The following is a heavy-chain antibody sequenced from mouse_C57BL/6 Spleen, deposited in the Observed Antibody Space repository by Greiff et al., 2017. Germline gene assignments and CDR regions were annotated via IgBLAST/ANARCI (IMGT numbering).Heavy chain of an antibody. Sequence: EVMLVESGGDLVKPGGSLKLSCAASGFTFSSYGMSWVRQTPDKRLEWVATISSGGSYTYYPDSVKGRYTISRDNAKNTLYLQMSSLKSEDTTMYYCAGGGDYFDYWGQGTTLTVSS. CDR2: ISSGGSYT. J-gene: IGHJ2*01. V-gene: IGHV5-6*02. CDR3: AGGGDYFDY. CDR1: GFTFSSYG.